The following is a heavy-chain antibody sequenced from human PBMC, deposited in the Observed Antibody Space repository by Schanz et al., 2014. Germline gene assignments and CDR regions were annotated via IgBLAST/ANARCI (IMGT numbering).Heavy chain of an antibody. D-gene: IGHD1-26*01. Sequence: QVRLVESGGRVVQPGGSLRLSCAASGFTFSTTGMHWVRQAPGKGLVWVTYIRYDGINKYNADSVTGRFTVARDNAKSTLLLQMDSRRPEGTAIYDWAKEWSPSFWGQGTLVTVSS. CDR2: IRYDGINK. CDR1: GFTFSTTG. CDR3: AKEWSPSF. V-gene: IGHV3-30*02. J-gene: IGHJ4*02.